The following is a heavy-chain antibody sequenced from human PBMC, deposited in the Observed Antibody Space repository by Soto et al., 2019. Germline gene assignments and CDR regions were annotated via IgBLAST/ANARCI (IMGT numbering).Heavy chain of an antibody. Sequence: SETLSLTCTVSGGSISSYYWSWIRQSPGKGLEWIGYIYYSGSTNYNPSLKSRVTISVDTSKNQFSLKLSSVTAADTAVYYCARARRGYFDYWGQGTLVTVSS. CDR3: ARARRGYFDY. V-gene: IGHV4-59*01. J-gene: IGHJ4*02. CDR1: GGSISSYY. CDR2: IYYSGST.